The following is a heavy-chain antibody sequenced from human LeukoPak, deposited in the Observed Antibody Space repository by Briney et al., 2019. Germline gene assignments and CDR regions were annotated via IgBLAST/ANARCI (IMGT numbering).Heavy chain of an antibody. D-gene: IGHD5-12*01. Sequence: PSETLSLTCTVSGGSISSGGYYWSWIRQPPGKGLEWIGYIYYSGSTNYNPSLKSRVTISVDTSKNQFSLKLSSVTAADTAVYYCARGGSGYDPFDYWGQGPRSPSPQ. CDR3: ARGGSGYDPFDY. CDR2: IYYSGST. J-gene: IGHJ4*02. V-gene: IGHV4-61*08. CDR1: GGSISSGGYY.